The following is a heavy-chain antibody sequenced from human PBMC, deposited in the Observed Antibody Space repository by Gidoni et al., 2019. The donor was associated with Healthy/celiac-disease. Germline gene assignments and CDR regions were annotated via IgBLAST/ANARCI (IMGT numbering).Heavy chain of an antibody. CDR1: GYSFTSYW. Sequence: EVQLVQSGAEVQKPGESLKLSCKGSGYSFTSYWIGWVRQMPGKGLEWMGIIYPGDSDTRYSPSFQGQVTISADKSISTAYLQWSSLKASDTAMYYCARAGIYCGGDCFPFHFDYWGQGTLVTVSS. CDR2: IYPGDSDT. V-gene: IGHV5-51*01. J-gene: IGHJ4*02. CDR3: ARAGIYCGGDCFPFHFDY. D-gene: IGHD2-21*02.